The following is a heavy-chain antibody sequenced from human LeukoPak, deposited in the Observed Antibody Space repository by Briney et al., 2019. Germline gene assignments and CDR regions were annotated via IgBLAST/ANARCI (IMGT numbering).Heavy chain of an antibody. CDR2: ISSSGSTI. V-gene: IGHV3-48*03. J-gene: IGHJ4*02. CDR3: ARDPGIASAGTVGYFDY. D-gene: IGHD6-13*01. CDR1: GFTFSSYE. Sequence: PGGSLRLSCAASGFTFSSYEMNWVRQAPGKGLEWVSYISSSGSTIYYADSVKGRFTISRDNAKNSLYLQMSSLRAEDTAVYYCARDPGIASAGTVGYFDYWGQGILVTVSS.